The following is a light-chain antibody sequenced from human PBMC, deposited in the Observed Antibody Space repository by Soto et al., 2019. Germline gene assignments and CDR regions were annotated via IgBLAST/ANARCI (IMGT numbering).Light chain of an antibody. V-gene: IGKV1-39*01. J-gene: IGKJ1*01. Sequence: DIPMTQSPSSLSASVGDRVSVTCRASQSISTFLNWYQQRPGEAPKLLIDAASSLQSGVPSRFSGSGSGADFTLTIGSLQPEDFATYYCQQSYTTPRTVGQGTKVEVK. CDR2: AAS. CDR3: QQSYTTPRT. CDR1: QSISTF.